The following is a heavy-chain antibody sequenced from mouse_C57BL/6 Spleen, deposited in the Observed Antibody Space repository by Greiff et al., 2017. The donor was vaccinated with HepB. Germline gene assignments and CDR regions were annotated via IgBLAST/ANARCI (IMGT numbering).Heavy chain of an antibody. J-gene: IGHJ2*01. CDR3: ASDYSY. D-gene: IGHD1-1*01. CDR2: ISYDGSN. Sequence: DVKLQESGPGLVKPSQSLSLTCSVTGYSITSGYYWNWIRQFPGNKLEWMGYISYDGSNNYNPSLKNRISITRDTSKNQFFLKLNSVTTEDTATYYCASDYSYWGQGTTLTVSS. CDR1: GYSITSGYY. V-gene: IGHV3-6*01.